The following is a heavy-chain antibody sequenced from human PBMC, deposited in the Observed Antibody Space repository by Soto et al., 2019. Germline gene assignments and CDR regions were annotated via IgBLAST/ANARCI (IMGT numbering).Heavy chain of an antibody. V-gene: IGHV3-15*01. J-gene: IGHJ6*03. Sequence: GGSLRLSCAASGFTFSNAWMSWVRQAPGKGLEWVGRIKSKTDGGTTDYAAPVKGRFTISRDDSKNTLYLQMNSLKTGDTAVYYCESRMYQPTAFRKENYYYYMDVWGKGTTVTVSS. CDR3: ESRMYQPTAFRKENYYYYMDV. D-gene: IGHD2-2*01. CDR2: IKSKTDGGTT. CDR1: GFTFSNAW.